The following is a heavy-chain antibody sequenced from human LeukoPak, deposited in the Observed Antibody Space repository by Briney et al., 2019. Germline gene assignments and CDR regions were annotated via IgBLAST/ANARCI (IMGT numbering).Heavy chain of an antibody. CDR1: GFTFSSYA. Sequence: GGSLRLSCAASGFTFSSYAMHWVRQAPGKGLEWVAVISYDGSNKYYADSVKGRFTISRDNSKNKLYLQMNSLRAKDTAVYYCARDEPYSSSGPHFDYWRQGTKVTVSP. CDR3: ARDEPYSSSGPHFDY. D-gene: IGHD6-6*01. V-gene: IGHV3-30-3*01. CDR2: ISYDGSNK. J-gene: IGHJ4*02.